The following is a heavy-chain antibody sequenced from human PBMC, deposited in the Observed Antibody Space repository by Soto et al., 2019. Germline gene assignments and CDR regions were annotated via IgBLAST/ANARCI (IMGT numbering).Heavy chain of an antibody. V-gene: IGHV3-30*18. CDR1: GFTFSRYG. J-gene: IGHJ6*02. CDR3: AKEGGYCISTSCYAEVYYYGMDV. Sequence: QVQLVESGGGVVQPGRSLRLSCAASGFTFSRYGMHWVRQAPGKGLERVAVISDDGSNKYYADSVKGRFTISRDNSKNTLYLQMNSLRAEDTAVYYCAKEGGYCISTSCYAEVYYYGMDVWGQGTTVTVSS. D-gene: IGHD2-2*01. CDR2: ISDDGSNK.